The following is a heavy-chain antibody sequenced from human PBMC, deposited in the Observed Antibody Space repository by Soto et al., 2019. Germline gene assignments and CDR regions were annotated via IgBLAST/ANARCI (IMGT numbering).Heavy chain of an antibody. CDR2: INPNSGGT. V-gene: IGHV1-2*04. CDR1: GYTFTGYY. CDR3: AADRGIVGGAYYYYYGLDV. J-gene: IGHJ6*02. D-gene: IGHD2-15*01. Sequence: ASVKVSCKASGYTFTGYYMHWVRQAPGQGLEWMGWINPNSGGTNYAQKFQGWVTMTRDTSISTAYMELSSLSSEDTAVYYCAADRGIVGGAYYYYYGLDVWGQGTTVTVSS.